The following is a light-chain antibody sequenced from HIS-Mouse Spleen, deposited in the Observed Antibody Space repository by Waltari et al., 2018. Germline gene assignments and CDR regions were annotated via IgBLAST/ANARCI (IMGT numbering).Light chain of an antibody. CDR3: CSYAGSYRV. V-gene: IGLV2-11*01. CDR2: DVS. Sequence: QSALTQPRSVSGSPGQSVTISCTGTSSDVGGYNYVTWYQQHPGKAPKLMIYDVSMRPSGVPDRFSGSKSGNTASLTISGLQAEDEADYYCCSYAGSYRVFGTGTKVTVL. CDR1: SSDVGGYNY. J-gene: IGLJ1*01.